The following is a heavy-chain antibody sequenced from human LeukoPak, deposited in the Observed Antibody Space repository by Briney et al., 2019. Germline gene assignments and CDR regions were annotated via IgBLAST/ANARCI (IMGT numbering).Heavy chain of an antibody. Sequence: SGPALMKPTQTLTLTCTFSGFSLRTSGMCVSWIRQPPGKALEWLSRIDWDDDKYYSTSLKTRLTISKDTFKNQVVLTMTNMDPVDTATYYCARTTYYYDSSGYFFIDYWGQGTLVTVSS. CDR3: ARTTYYYDSSGYFFIDY. D-gene: IGHD3-22*01. CDR2: IDWDDDK. CDR1: GFSLRTSGMC. V-gene: IGHV2-70*11. J-gene: IGHJ4*02.